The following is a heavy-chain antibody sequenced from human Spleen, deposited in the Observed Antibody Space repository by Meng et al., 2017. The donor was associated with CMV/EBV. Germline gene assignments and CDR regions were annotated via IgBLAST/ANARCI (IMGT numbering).Heavy chain of an antibody. CDR3: ARDQECSSTSCNIEDYYYYYGMDV. CDR2: ISSSGAYI. J-gene: IGHJ6*02. V-gene: IGHV3-21*01. Sequence: GGSLRLSCEASGFIFSSYSMNWVRQAPGKGLEWVSYISSSGAYIYYADSVKGRFTVSRDNAKNSLHLQLNSLRAEDTAVYFCARDQECSSTSCNIEDYYYYYGMDVWGQGPRSPSP. D-gene: IGHD2-2*02. CDR1: GFIFSSYS.